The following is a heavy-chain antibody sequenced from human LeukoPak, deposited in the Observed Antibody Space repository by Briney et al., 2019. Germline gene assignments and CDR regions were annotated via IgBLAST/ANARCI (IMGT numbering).Heavy chain of an antibody. D-gene: IGHD3-22*01. CDR3: ARVGADYYDSSGYRYDAFDI. V-gene: IGHV1-8*03. J-gene: IGHJ3*02. CDR2: MNTNNGNT. Sequence: GSVKVSCTASGYSFTSYAINWVRQAPGQGLEWMGWMNTNNGNTGYAQTFQGRVTITRNTSISTAYMELSSLRSEDTGVYYCARVGADYYDSSGYRYDAFDIWGQGTMVTVSS. CDR1: GYSFTSYA.